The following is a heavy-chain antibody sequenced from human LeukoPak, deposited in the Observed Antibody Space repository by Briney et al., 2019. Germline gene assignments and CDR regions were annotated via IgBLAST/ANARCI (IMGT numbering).Heavy chain of an antibody. Sequence: SETLSLTCTVSGGSISSGGYYWSWIRQHPGKGLEWIGYIYYSGSTYYNPSLKSRVTISVDTSKNQFSLKLSSVTAADTAVSYCAREGPSYMVRGVIDYWGQGTLVTVSS. CDR3: AREGPSYMVRGVIDY. D-gene: IGHD3-10*01. V-gene: IGHV4-31*03. J-gene: IGHJ4*02. CDR2: IYYSGST. CDR1: GGSISSGGYY.